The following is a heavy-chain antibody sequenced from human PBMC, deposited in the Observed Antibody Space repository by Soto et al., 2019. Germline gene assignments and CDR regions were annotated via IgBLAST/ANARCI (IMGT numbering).Heavy chain of an antibody. D-gene: IGHD3-10*02. CDR3: ARASWRSKLLPFYVAP. CDR2: INPATGDT. V-gene: IGHV1-3*01. J-gene: IGHJ5*02. CDR1: GYAFTTSA. Sequence: QVHLVQSGAEVQKPGASVRVSCKASGYAFTTSAIHWVRQAPGQSLEWMGWINPATGDTKYSQNVRGRVTFAWDTAATTAYMDLRSLSSHDTAVYYCARASWRSKLLPFYVAPWGQGTQVTVSS.